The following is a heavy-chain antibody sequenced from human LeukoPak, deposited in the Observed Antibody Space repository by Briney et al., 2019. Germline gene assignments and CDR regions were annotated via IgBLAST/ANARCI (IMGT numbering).Heavy chain of an antibody. V-gene: IGHV3-23*01. CDR1: GFTFSSYA. CDR3: ASWKVDILTGRHFDY. CDR2: ISGSGGST. D-gene: IGHD3-9*01. J-gene: IGHJ4*02. Sequence: GGSLRLSCAASGFTFSSYAMSWVRQAPGKGLEWVSTISGSGGSTYYADSVKGRFTISRDNSKNTLYLQMNSLRAEDTAVYYCASWKVDILTGRHFDYWGQGTLVTVFS.